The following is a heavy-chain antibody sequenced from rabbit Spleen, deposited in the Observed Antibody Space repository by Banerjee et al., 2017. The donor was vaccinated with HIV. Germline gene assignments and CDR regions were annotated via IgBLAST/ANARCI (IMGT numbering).Heavy chain of an antibody. CDR1: GFSFSSSDY. CDR2: IAGSTGTT. CDR3: ARNFDL. Sequence: QSLEESGGDLVKPGASLTLTCTASGFSFSSSDYMCWVRQAPGKGLEWIACIAGSTGTTDYARWAKGRFTISKTSSTTVTLQMTSLTAADTATYFCARNFDLWGPGTLVTVS. V-gene: IGHV1S40*01. J-gene: IGHJ4*01.